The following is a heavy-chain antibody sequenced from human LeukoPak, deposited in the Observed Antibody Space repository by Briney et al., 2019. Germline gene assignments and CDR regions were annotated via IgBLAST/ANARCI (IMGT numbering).Heavy chain of an antibody. CDR2: INPNSGGT. J-gene: IGHJ4*02. Sequence: ASVKVSCKASGYTFTGYYMHWVRQAPGQGLEWMGWINPNSGGTNYAQKFQGRVTMTRDTSISTAYMELSGLRSDDTAVYYCARPWGSSRWLTDYWGQGTLVTVSS. D-gene: IGHD4-23*01. CDR1: GYTFTGYY. V-gene: IGHV1-2*02. CDR3: ARPWGSSRWLTDY.